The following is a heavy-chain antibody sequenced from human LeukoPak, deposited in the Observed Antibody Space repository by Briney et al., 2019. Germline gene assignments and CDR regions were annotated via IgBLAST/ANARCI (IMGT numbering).Heavy chain of an antibody. CDR1: GFTFSSYA. CDR2: ISYDGSNK. CDR3: AKFETTGWVYGMDV. V-gene: IGHV3-30*18. D-gene: IGHD4-17*01. Sequence: PGGSLRLSCAASGFTFSSYAMHWVRQAPGKGLEWVAVISYDGSNKFYADSVKGRFTISRDNSKNTLYLQMNSLRTEDTAVYYCAKFETTGWVYGMDVWGPGTTVTVSS. J-gene: IGHJ6*02.